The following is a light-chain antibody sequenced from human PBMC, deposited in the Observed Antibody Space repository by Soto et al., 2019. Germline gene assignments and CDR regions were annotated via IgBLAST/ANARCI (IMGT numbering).Light chain of an antibody. Sequence: QSALTQSPSASGTPGQRVSISCSGSTSNIGTNTVSWYQHVPGTAPKLLIYSNDQRPSAVPDRFSGSKSGTSASLAISGLLSEDEADYYCATWDDSLNVVFGGGTQLTVL. V-gene: IGLV1-44*01. CDR3: ATWDDSLNVV. J-gene: IGLJ2*01. CDR2: SND. CDR1: TSNIGTNT.